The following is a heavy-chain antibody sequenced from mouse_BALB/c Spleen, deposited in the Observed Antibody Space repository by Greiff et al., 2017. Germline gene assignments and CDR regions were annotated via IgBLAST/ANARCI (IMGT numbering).Heavy chain of an antibody. CDR2: IWGDGST. D-gene: IGHD1-1*01. Sequence: QVQLQQSGPGLVAPSQSLSITCTVSGFSLTGYGVNWVRQPPGKGLEWLGMIWGDGSTDYNSALKSRLSISKDNSKSQVFLKMNSLQTDDTARYYCATLLLRSFYAMDYWGQGTSVTVSS. V-gene: IGHV2-6-7*01. CDR1: GFSLTGYG. CDR3: ATLLLRSFYAMDY. J-gene: IGHJ4*01.